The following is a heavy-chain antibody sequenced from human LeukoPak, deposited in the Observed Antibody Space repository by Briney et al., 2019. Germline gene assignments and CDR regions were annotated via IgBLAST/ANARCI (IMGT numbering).Heavy chain of an antibody. CDR2: IKQDGSEK. D-gene: IGHD6-13*01. CDR1: GFTISSYW. V-gene: IGHV3-7*01. J-gene: IGHJ6*03. CDR3: AREGIAAADYYYYYMDV. Sequence: GGSLRLSCAASGFTISSYWMSWVRQAPGKALEWVANIKQDGSEKYYVDSVKGRFTISRDNAKNSLYLQMNSLRAEDTAVYYCAREGIAAADYYYYYMDVWGKGTTFTVSS.